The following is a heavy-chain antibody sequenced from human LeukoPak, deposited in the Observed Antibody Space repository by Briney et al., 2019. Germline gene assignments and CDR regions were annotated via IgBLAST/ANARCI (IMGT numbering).Heavy chain of an antibody. Sequence: GASVKVSCKVSGYTFTDYYMHWVQQAPGKGLEWMGLVDPEDGETIYAEKFQGRVTITADTSTDTAYMELSSLRSEDTAVYYCALNYGDYYYCMDVWGKGTTVTVSS. CDR3: ALNYGDYYYCMDV. CDR2: VDPEDGET. V-gene: IGHV1-69-2*01. D-gene: IGHD4-17*01. CDR1: GYTFTDYY. J-gene: IGHJ6*03.